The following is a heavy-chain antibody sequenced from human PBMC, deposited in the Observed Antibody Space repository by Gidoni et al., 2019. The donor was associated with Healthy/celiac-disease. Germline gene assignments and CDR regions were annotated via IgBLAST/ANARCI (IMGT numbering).Heavy chain of an antibody. Sequence: EVQRVESGGGLSQPGGSLRLSCAASGFTVSSNYMSWVRQAPGKGLEWVSVIYSGGSTYYADSVNGRFTISRDNSKNTLYLQMNILRAEDTAVYYCARDQQWLVQSSDYYYYGMDVWGQGTTVTVSS. CDR2: IYSGGST. V-gene: IGHV3-53*01. CDR3: ARDQQWLVQSSDYYYYGMDV. CDR1: GFTVSSNY. D-gene: IGHD6-19*01. J-gene: IGHJ6*02.